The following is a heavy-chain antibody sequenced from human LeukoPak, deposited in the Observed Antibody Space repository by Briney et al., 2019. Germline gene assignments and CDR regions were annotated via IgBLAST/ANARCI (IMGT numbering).Heavy chain of an antibody. D-gene: IGHD2-2*01. CDR3: ARDEAYQLLL. V-gene: IGHV3-74*01. J-gene: IGHJ4*02. CDR1: GFTFRTYW. Sequence: GGSLRLSCAAPGFTFRTYWMHWVRQAPGKGLVWVSRINGDGSSTNYADSVKGRFTISRDNGKNMVYLQMNSLRDEDTAVYYCARDEAYQLLLWGQGTLVTVSS. CDR2: INGDGSST.